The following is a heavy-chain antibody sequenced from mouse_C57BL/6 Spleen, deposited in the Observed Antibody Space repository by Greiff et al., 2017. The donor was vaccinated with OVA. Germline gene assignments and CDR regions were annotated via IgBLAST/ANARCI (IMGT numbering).Heavy chain of an antibody. J-gene: IGHJ1*03. Sequence: QVQLQQPGAELVRPGSSVKLSCRASGYTFTSYWMAWVKQRPGQGLEWIGNIYPSDSETHYNQKFKDKATLTVDKSSSTAYMQLSSLTSEDSAVYYCATYYYGPPYWYFDVWGTGTTVTVSS. CDR2: IYPSDSET. CDR1: GYTFTSYW. V-gene: IGHV1-61*01. CDR3: ATYYYGPPYWYFDV. D-gene: IGHD1-1*01.